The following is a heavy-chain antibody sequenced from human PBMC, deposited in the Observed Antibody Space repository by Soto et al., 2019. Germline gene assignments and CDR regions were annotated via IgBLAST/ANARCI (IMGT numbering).Heavy chain of an antibody. Sequence: QVQLVQSGAEVKKPGSSVKVSCKASGGTFSSYAISWVRQAPGQGLEWMGGIIPIFGTANYAQKFQGRVTPTADESTSTAYMELRSLRSEDTAVYYCARGQGELVNHRGTYGMDVWGQGTTVTVSS. CDR3: ARGQGELVNHRGTYGMDV. CDR2: IIPIFGTA. J-gene: IGHJ6*02. D-gene: IGHD6-13*01. CDR1: GGTFSSYA. V-gene: IGHV1-69*01.